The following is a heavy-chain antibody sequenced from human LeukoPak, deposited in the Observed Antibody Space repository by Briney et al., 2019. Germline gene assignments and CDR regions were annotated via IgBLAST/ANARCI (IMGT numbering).Heavy chain of an antibody. CDR1: GYTFTSYD. D-gene: IGHD3-16*01. Sequence: GASVKVSCKASGYTFTSYDINWVRQATGQGLEWMGWMNPNSGNTGYAQKFQGRVTITRNTSISTAYMELSSLRSEDMAVYYCARDLRMTQNPFDPWGQGTLVTVSS. V-gene: IGHV1-8*03. CDR3: ARDLRMTQNPFDP. J-gene: IGHJ5*02. CDR2: MNPNSGNT.